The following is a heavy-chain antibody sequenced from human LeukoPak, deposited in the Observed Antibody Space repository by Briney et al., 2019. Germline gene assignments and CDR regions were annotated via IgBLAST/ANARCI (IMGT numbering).Heavy chain of an antibody. Sequence: GGPLRLSCAASGFTFSSYGMHWVRQAPGKGLEWVTFIQYDGSNKYYADSVKGRFTISRDNSKNTVYLQMNSLRTEDTAVYYCARSLTMVRAYDYWGQGTLVTVSS. V-gene: IGHV3-30*02. D-gene: IGHD3-10*01. CDR3: ARSLTMVRAYDY. CDR2: IQYDGSNK. J-gene: IGHJ4*02. CDR1: GFTFSSYG.